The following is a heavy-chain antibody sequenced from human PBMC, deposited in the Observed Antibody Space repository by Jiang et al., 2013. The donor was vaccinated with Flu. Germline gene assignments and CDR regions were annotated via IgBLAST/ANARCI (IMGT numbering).Heavy chain of an antibody. D-gene: IGHD3-10*01. CDR1: GGSIGNYY. CDR2: IHTSGRT. J-gene: IGHJ5*02. Sequence: VQLVESGPGLVKPSETLSLTCTVSGGSIGNYYWNWIRQPPGKGLEWIGYIHTSGRTNYNPSLKSRVTISVDTSKNQFSLRLSAVTAADTAVYFCAREGQVGFSGWFDPWGQGTLVTVSS. CDR3: AREGQVGFSGWFDP. V-gene: IGHV4-4*09.